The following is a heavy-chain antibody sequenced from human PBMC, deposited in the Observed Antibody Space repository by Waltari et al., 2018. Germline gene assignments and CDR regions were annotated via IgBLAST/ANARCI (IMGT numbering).Heavy chain of an antibody. CDR1: GFTFSNFG. Sequence: QVNLVESGGGVVQPGGSLSLSCATSGFTFSNFGMHWVRQAPGKGLECVALIWFDGSDKFYADSVRGRFTISRDNSARTLYLDMDSLRLDDTAMYYCAKDAFGNTYLDFWGQGTLVTVSS. CDR3: AKDAFGNTYLDF. J-gene: IGHJ4*02. V-gene: IGHV3-30*02. D-gene: IGHD2-2*02. CDR2: IWFDGSDK.